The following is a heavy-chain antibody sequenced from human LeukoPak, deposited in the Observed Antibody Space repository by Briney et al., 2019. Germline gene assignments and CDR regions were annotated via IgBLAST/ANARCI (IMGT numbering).Heavy chain of an antibody. D-gene: IGHD5-18*01. CDR2: IYHSGST. V-gene: IGHV4-38-2*01. CDR3: ARLDTAMVSFDY. CDR1: GYSISSGYY. Sequence: SETLSLTCAVSGYSISSGYYWGWIRQPPGKGLEWIGSIYHSGSTYYNPSLKSRVTISVDTSKNQFSLKLSSVTADDTAVYYCARLDTAMVSFDYWGQGTLVTVSS. J-gene: IGHJ4*02.